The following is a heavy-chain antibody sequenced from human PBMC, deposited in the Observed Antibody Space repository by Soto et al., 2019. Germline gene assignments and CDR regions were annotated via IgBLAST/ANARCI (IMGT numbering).Heavy chain of an antibody. CDR3: VKGIGNYWALDY. D-gene: IGHD1-26*01. Sequence: GASVKVSCKASGYTFTSYGISWVRQAPGQGLEWMGWISAYNGDTNYAQKLQGRVTISRDNSKNTLYLQMNSLRAEDTAVYYCVKGIGNYWALDYWGQGTLVTVSS. CDR2: ISAYNGDT. CDR1: GYTFTSYG. J-gene: IGHJ4*02. V-gene: IGHV1-18*01.